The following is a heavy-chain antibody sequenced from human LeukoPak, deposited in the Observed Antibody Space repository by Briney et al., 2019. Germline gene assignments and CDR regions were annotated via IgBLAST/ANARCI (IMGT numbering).Heavy chain of an antibody. D-gene: IGHD6-19*01. V-gene: IGHV3-23*01. CDR3: AKARSLAVAGTVMDY. Sequence: GGSLRPSCAASGFTFSSYAMSWVRQAPGKGLEWCSAISRSGGSTYYADSVKGRFTISRDNSKNTLYLQMNSLRAEDTAVYYCAKARSLAVAGTVMDYWGQGTLVTVSS. J-gene: IGHJ4*02. CDR2: ISRSGGST. CDR1: GFTFSSYA.